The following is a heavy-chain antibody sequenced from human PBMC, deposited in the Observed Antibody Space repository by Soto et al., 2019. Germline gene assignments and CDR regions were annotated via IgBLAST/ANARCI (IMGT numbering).Heavy chain of an antibody. CDR1: GFTFSSYA. J-gene: IGHJ4*02. D-gene: IGHD1-7*01. V-gene: IGHV3-23*01. Sequence: GGSMRLSCAACGFTFSSYAMRWVRRAPGKGLEWVSGLSGSAGSTYYADSVKGRFTISRDNSTNALYLQMNSLRAEDTAVYYCAEDLGQTTFRHYLDYWGQGTLVTVSS. CDR2: LSGSAGST. CDR3: AEDLGQTTFRHYLDY.